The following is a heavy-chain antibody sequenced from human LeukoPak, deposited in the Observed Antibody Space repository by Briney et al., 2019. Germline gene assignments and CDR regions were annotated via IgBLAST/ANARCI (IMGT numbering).Heavy chain of an antibody. Sequence: GESLKISCKGSGYSFTSYWIGWVRQMPGKGLEWMGLIYPGDSYTNYSPSFQGHVTISADKSISTAYLQWSSLRASDTAMYYCARHFSGTTTALFDSWGQGTLVTVSS. D-gene: IGHD1-1*01. CDR3: ARHFSGTTTALFDS. V-gene: IGHV5-51*01. CDR2: IYPGDSYT. J-gene: IGHJ5*01. CDR1: GYSFTSYW.